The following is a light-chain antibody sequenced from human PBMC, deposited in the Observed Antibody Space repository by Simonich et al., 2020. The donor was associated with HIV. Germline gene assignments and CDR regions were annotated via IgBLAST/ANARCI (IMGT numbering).Light chain of an antibody. CDR2: DVS. CDR3: TSHTSISTWV. V-gene: IGLV2-14*01. CDR1: SSDVGVYNY. J-gene: IGLJ3*02. Sequence: QSALTQPASVSGSPGQSITISCTGTSSDVGVYNYVSWYPQHPGKAPKLIIYDVSLRPSGVSNRFSGSKSGNTASLTISGLQAEDDSDYYCTSHTSISTWVFGGGTKLTVL.